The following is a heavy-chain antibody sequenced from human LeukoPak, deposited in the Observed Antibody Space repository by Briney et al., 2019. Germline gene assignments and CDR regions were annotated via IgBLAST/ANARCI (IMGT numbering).Heavy chain of an antibody. D-gene: IGHD6-6*01. V-gene: IGHV3-30*18. J-gene: IGHJ4*02. CDR3: AKDYGYSSSSLGVLPDY. CDR2: ISYDGSNK. Sequence: PGRSLRLSCAASGFTFSSYGMHWVRQAPGKGLEWVAVISYDGSNKYYADYVKGRFTISRDNSKNTLYLQMNSLRAEDTAVYYCAKDYGYSSSSLGVLPDYWGQGTLVTVSS. CDR1: GFTFSSYG.